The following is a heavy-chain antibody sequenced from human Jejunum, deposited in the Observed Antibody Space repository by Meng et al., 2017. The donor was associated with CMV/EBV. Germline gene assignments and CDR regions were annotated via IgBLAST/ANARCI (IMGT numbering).Heavy chain of an antibody. J-gene: IGHJ4*02. CDR2: INPNTGGT. D-gene: IGHD3-3*01. CDR3: ARGGYDFWSAKSPFDY. V-gene: IGHV1-2*02. Sequence: TFTDNYIHWVRQAPGQGLEWMSWINPNTGGTNYAQIFQGRITMTWDTSISAAYMKLTSLTSDDTAVYYCARGGYDFWSAKSPFDYWGQGTLVTVSS. CDR1: TFTDNY.